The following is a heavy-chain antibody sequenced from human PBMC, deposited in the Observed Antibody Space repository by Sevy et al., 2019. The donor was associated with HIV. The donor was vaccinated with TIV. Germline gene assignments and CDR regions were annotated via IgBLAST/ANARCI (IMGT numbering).Heavy chain of an antibody. D-gene: IGHD3-3*01. Sequence: SETLSLTCTVSGGSISSYYWSWIRQPAGKGLEWIGRIDTSGSTNYNPSLKSRVTMSVDTSKNQFSLKLSSVTAADTAVYYCAKAHHYDFWSGYFWFDPWGQGTLVTVSS. CDR2: IDTSGST. J-gene: IGHJ5*02. CDR3: AKAHHYDFWSGYFWFDP. CDR1: GGSISSYY. V-gene: IGHV4-4*07.